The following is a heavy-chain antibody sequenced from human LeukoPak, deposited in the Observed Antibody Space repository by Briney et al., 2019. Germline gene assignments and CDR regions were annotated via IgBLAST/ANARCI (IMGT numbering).Heavy chain of an antibody. J-gene: IGHJ4*02. CDR3: ARAGSGDY. V-gene: IGHV3-7*01. CDR1: GFSFSSYW. CDR2: IKQDGVDK. Sequence: GGSLRLSCAASGFSFSSYWMSWVRQAPGKGLEWVANIKQDGVDKYYVDSVKGRFTISRDNAKNSLYLQMNSLRAEDAAVYYCARAGSGDYWGQGTLVTVSS. D-gene: IGHD2-15*01.